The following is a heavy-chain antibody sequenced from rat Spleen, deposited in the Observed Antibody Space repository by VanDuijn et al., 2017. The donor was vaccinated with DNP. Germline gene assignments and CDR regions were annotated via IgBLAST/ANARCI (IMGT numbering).Heavy chain of an antibody. V-gene: IGHV6-6*01. J-gene: IGHJ4*01. D-gene: IGHD1-4*01. CDR3: VWAAYKPPFYYAMNA. Sequence: EVQVLESGGGLVQPGNSLKLSCDTSGFTFSTAWMYWYRQFPEKRLEWVARIKTKSNNYAIDYTESVKGRFTISRDDSKSSIYLQMSNLKEEDSAIYYCVWAAYKPPFYYAMNAWGEGTSVTVSS. CDR2: IKTKSNNYAI. CDR1: GFTFSTAW.